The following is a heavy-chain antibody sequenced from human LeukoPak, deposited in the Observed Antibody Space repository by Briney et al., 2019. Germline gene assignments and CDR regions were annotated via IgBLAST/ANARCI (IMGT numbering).Heavy chain of an antibody. Sequence: KPSETLSLTCTVFGGSISSYYWSWIRQTPGKGLEWIGCINYSGNTDYSPSLKSRLTISVDTSKNQFSLRLRSVTAADTAVYYCARSSGWSFFDCWGQGSLVTVSS. V-gene: IGHV4-59*01. J-gene: IGHJ4*02. CDR1: GGSISSYY. CDR3: ARSSGWSFFDC. CDR2: INYSGNT. D-gene: IGHD6-19*01.